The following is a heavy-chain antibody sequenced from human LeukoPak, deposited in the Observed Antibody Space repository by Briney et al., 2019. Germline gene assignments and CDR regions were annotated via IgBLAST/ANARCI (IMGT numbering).Heavy chain of an antibody. D-gene: IGHD6-13*01. Sequence: GGSLRLSCAASGINVTTNYMTWIRQAPGKGLEWVSLIYGDNAAYYAESVRGRFIISRDNLKNTLFLQMNSLRPEDTALYYCVSSTGQQFIPYDYWGHGTHGPVSS. CDR3: VSSTGQQFIPYDY. CDR2: IYGDNAA. CDR1: GINVTTNY. J-gene: IGHJ4*01. V-gene: IGHV3-66*02.